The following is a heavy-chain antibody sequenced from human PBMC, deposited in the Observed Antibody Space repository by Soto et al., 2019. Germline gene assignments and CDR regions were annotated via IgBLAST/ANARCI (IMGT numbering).Heavy chain of an antibody. CDR3: SRVYCSGGSFYHLDY. CDR2: IDTYGSAT. V-gene: IGHV3-74*01. J-gene: IGHJ4*02. Sequence: PGVSLRLSFAASGFSLSGYWMHWFRQAPGKGLVWVSRIDTYGSATKYADSVEGRFSISKDNAENTLYLQMNSLRAEDTAVYYCSRVYCSGGSFYHLDYWGQGTLVTVSS. D-gene: IGHD2-15*01. CDR1: GFSLSGYW.